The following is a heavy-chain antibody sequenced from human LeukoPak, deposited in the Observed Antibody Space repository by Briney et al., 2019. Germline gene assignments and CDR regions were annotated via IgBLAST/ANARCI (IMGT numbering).Heavy chain of an antibody. CDR3: ARGQLPDAFDI. J-gene: IGHJ3*02. V-gene: IGHV3-23*01. CDR1: GFTFSIYA. D-gene: IGHD5-18*01. CDR2: LSGSGGST. Sequence: GGSLRLSCATSGFTFSIYAMTWVRQAPGRGLEWVSTLSGSGGSTYYADSVKGRFTISRDNAKNSLYLQMNSLRAEDTAVYYCARGQLPDAFDIWGQGTMVTVSS.